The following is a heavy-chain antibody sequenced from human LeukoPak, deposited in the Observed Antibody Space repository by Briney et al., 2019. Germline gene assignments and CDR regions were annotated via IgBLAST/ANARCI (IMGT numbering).Heavy chain of an antibody. CDR2: IYSGGST. V-gene: IGHV3-53*01. Sequence: PGGSLRLSCAASGFTVSSNYMSWVRQAPGKGLEWVSVIYSGGSTYYADSVKGRFTISRDNAKNSLYLQMNSLRAEDTAVYYCARYRGGTSLDYWGQGPLVPVPS. CDR1: GFTVSSNY. CDR3: ARYRGGTSLDY. D-gene: IGHD1-26*01. J-gene: IGHJ4*02.